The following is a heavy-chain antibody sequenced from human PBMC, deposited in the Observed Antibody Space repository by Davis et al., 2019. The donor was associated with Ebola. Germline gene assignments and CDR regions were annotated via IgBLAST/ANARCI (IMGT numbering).Heavy chain of an antibody. Sequence: ASVKVSCKASGYTFTSYGISWVRQATGQGLEWMGWMNPNSGNTGYAQKFQGRVTMTRDTSTSTVYMELSSLRSEDTAVYYCARGWRLVLFDYWGQGTLVTVSS. J-gene: IGHJ4*02. CDR1: GYTFTSYG. CDR3: ARGWRLVLFDY. V-gene: IGHV1-8*02. D-gene: IGHD6-6*01. CDR2: MNPNSGNT.